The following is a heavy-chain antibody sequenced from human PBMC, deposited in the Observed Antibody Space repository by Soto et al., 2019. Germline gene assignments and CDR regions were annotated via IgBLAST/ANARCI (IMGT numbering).Heavy chain of an antibody. CDR1: GYSFTSTG. CDR2: TSTFNGEA. Sequence: QVQLVQSGAEVKKPGASVKVSCKASGYSFTSTGICWVRQAPGQGPEWMGWTSTFNGEAKYVQKLQGRVTMTTDTSKTTAYMELRSLTSDDTAVYYCARDLDGSGSYFTDYWGQGTLVSVAS. V-gene: IGHV1-18*01. D-gene: IGHD3-10*01. CDR3: ARDLDGSGSYFTDY. J-gene: IGHJ4*02.